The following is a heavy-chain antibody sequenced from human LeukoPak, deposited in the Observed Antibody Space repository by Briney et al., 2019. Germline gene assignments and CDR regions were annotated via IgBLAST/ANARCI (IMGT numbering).Heavy chain of an antibody. CDR3: ARGGSGHSGWYFDV. CDR1: GFTFRSYW. Sequence: PGGSPRLSCAPFGFTFRSYWVHWVRQVPGKGLVWVSRISGDGSGTAYADSVKGRFTISRDNARNTLYLQMNSLRDEDTAVYYCARGGSGHSGWYFDVWGRGTLVTVS. CDR2: ISGDGSGT. J-gene: IGHJ2*01. D-gene: IGHD1-26*01. V-gene: IGHV3-74*01.